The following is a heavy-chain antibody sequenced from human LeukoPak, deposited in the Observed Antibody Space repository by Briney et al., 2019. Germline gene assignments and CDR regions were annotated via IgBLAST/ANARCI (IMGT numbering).Heavy chain of an antibody. V-gene: IGHV3-53*01. J-gene: IGHJ4*02. CDR1: GFTFSNLW. D-gene: IGHD3-3*01. CDR3: ARDYYDFWSGYFYFDY. Sequence: GGSLRLSCAASGFTFSNLWMSWVRQAPGKGLEWVSVIYSGGSTYYADSVKGRFTISRDNSKNTLYLQMSSLRAEDTAVYYCARDYYDFWSGYFYFDYWGQGTLVTVSS. CDR2: IYSGGST.